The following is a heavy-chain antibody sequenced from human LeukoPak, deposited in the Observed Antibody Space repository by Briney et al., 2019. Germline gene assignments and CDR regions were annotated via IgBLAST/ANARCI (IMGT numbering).Heavy chain of an antibody. D-gene: IGHD3-22*01. V-gene: IGHV4-59*12. CDR3: ARLSRPPTYYYDSSGRRGFDY. J-gene: IGHJ4*02. CDR2: IYYSGST. CDR1: GGSISSYY. Sequence: SETLSLTCTVSGGSISSYYWSWIRQPPGKGLEWIGYIYYSGSTNHNPSLKSRVTISVDTSKNQFSLKLSSVTAADTAVYYCARLSRPPTYYYDSSGRRGFDYWGQGTLVTVSS.